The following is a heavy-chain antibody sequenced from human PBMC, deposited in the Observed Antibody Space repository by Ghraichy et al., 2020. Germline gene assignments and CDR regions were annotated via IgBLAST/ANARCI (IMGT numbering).Heavy chain of an antibody. CDR3: ARDFNIAARTQEPNWFDP. D-gene: IGHD6-6*01. CDR1: GGSISSYY. J-gene: IGHJ5*02. V-gene: IGHV4-59*01. Sequence: SETLSLTCTVSGGSISSYYWSWIRQPPGKGLEWIGYIYYSGSTNYNPSLKSRVTISVDTSKNQFSLKLSSVTAADTAVYYCARDFNIAARTQEPNWFDPWGQGTLVTVSS. CDR2: IYYSGST.